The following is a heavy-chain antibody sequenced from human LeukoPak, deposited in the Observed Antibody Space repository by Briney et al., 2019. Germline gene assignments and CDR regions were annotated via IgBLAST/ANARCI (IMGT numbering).Heavy chain of an antibody. V-gene: IGHV4-34*08. CDR2: INHSGST. D-gene: IGHD5-18*01. J-gene: IGHJ4*02. CDR1: GLTFSIHW. CDR3: ATYSYGPVFDY. Sequence: GSLRLSCAASGLTFSIHWMNWVRQPPGKGLEWIGEINHSGSTNYNPSLKSRVTISVDTSKNQFSLKLSSVTAADTAVYYCATYSYGPVFDYWGQGTLVTVSS.